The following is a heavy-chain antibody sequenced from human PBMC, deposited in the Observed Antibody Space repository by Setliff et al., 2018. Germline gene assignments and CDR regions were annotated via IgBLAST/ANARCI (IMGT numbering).Heavy chain of an antibody. Sequence: SETLSLTCALSGGSISSGSYHWSWIRQPAGKGLEWIGRIYTSGSTNYNPSLNSRVTISADTSKNQFSLNLSSVTAADTAVYYCARDNRARHYMDVWGKGTTVTVSS. V-gene: IGHV4-61*02. CDR2: IYTSGST. CDR1: GGSISSGSYH. D-gene: IGHD3-10*01. J-gene: IGHJ6*03. CDR3: ARDNRARHYMDV.